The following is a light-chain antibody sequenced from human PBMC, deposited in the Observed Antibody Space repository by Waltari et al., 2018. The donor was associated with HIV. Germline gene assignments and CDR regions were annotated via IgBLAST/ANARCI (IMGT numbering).Light chain of an antibody. J-gene: IGLJ3*02. CDR1: KLEDKY. V-gene: IGLV3-1*01. CDR3: QAWDGSNGV. CDR2: KDR. Sequence: SYELTQPPSVSVSPGQTASITCSRTKLEDKYVCWYQQKPGQSPGLVPYKDRGRPSGIPQRFSGSNSGNTATLTISGTQATDEADYFCQAWDGSNGVFGGGTKLTVL.